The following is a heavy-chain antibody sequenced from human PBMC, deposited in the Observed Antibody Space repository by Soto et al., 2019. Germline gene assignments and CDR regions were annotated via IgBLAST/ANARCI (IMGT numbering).Heavy chain of an antibody. CDR1: GYTFTSYA. D-gene: IGHD6-13*01. V-gene: IGHV1-3*01. CDR2: INAGNGNT. J-gene: IGHJ6*02. Sequence: ASVKVSCKASGYTFTSYARHWVRQAPGQRLEWMGWINAGNGNTKYSQKFQGRVTITRDTSASTAYMELSSLRSEDTAVYYCARDRIAEGSGYYYYGMAVWGQGTTVTVSS. CDR3: ARDRIAEGSGYYYYGMAV.